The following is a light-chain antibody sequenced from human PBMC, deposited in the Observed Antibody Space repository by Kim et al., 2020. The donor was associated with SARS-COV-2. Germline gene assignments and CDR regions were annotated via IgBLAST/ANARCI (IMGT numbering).Light chain of an antibody. V-gene: IGLV2-8*01. Sequence: VTISCTGTSRDSGYYNSVSWYQQHPSKAPKLLIYEVNKRPSGVPDRFSGSKSGNTASLTVSGLQADDEAEYYCTSHAGSSTFDVVFGTGTQLTVL. CDR2: EVN. CDR3: TSHAGSSTFDVV. J-gene: IGLJ2*01. CDR1: SRDSGYYNS.